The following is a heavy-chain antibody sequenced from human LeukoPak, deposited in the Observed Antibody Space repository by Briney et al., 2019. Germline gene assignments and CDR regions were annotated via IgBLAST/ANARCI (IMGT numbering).Heavy chain of an antibody. D-gene: IGHD3-22*01. CDR2: INPNSGGT. CDR1: GYTFTGYY. J-gene: IGHJ5*02. V-gene: IGHV1-2*02. Sequence: ASVKVSCKASGYTFTGYYMHWVRQAPGQGLEWMGWINPNSGGTNYAQKFQGRVTMTRDTSISTAYMELSRLRSEDTAVYYCAREVYSSGSYNWFNPWGQGTLVTVSS. CDR3: AREVYSSGSYNWFNP.